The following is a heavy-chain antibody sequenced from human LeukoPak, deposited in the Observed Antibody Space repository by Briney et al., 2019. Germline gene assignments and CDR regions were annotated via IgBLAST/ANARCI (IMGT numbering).Heavy chain of an antibody. D-gene: IGHD2-8*01. CDR1: GGSISRYS. J-gene: IGHJ4*02. V-gene: IGHV4-4*07. Sequence: SETLSLTCTVSGGSISRYSWSWIRQPAGKGLEWLGLLYTSGITKYNPSLKSRVTMSVDTSKNQFSLRLSSVIVADTAVYYCARMLSAYFDYWGQGILVTVSS. CDR2: LYTSGIT. CDR3: ARMLSAYFDY.